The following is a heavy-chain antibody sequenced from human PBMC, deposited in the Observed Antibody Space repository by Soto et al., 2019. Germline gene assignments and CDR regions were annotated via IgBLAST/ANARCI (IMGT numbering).Heavy chain of an antibody. J-gene: IGHJ3*02. CDR1: GGTLSDHG. CDR3: ARGVYGSGNYYTGTSAFDI. V-gene: IGHV1-69*06. CDR2: TIPVFNTA. Sequence: QVQLEQSGAEVKKPGSSVKVSCQASGGTLSDHGVAWLRQAPGQGLEWMGGTIPVFNTAKYAQKFQGRVTVTADKFTIIAYMEMSSVRSEYTAFYFCARGVYGSGNYYTGTSAFDIWGQGTMVIVSS. D-gene: IGHD3-10*01.